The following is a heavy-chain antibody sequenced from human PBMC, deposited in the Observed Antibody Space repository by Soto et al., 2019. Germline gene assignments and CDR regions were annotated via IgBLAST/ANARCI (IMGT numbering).Heavy chain of an antibody. D-gene: IGHD3-10*01. CDR1: GFAFSSFA. CDR2: ISGSGEST. J-gene: IGHJ4*02. CDR3: AKRREGGYYIFDY. Sequence: LRLSCAASGFAFSSFAMSWVRQAPGKGLEWVSSISGSGESTYYADSVKGRLSISRDNSKNTLYLQMNSLRAEDTAVYYCAKRREGGYYIFDYWGQGTPVTVSS. V-gene: IGHV3-23*01.